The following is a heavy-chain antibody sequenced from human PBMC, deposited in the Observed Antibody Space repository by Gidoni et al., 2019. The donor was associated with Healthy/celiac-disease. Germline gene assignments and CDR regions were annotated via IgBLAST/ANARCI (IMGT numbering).Heavy chain of an antibody. V-gene: IGHV1-24*01. D-gene: IGHD6-13*01. CDR1: GYTLNELS. CDR2: FDPEDGET. CDR3: ATDRIYMSSTFSYY. Sequence: QVQLVQSGAEVTKHGASVKVSCQVSGYTLNELSMPWVRQAPGKGLEWLGGFDPEDGETIYAQKFQGRVTMTEDTSTDTAYMELSSLRSEDTAVYYCATDRIYMSSTFSYYWGQGTLVTVSS. J-gene: IGHJ4*02.